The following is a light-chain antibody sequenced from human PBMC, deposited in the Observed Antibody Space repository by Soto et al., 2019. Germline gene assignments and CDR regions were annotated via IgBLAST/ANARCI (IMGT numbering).Light chain of an antibody. V-gene: IGLV1-40*01. CDR2: GNS. J-gene: IGLJ3*02. Sequence: QSVLTQPPSVSGAPGQRVTISCTGSSSNIAAGYDVHWYQQLPGTAPKLLIYGNSNRPSGVPDRFSGSKAGTSASLAITGLQAKDEADYYCQSYDSSLSGWVFGGGTKLTVL. CDR3: QSYDSSLSGWV. CDR1: SSNIAAGYD.